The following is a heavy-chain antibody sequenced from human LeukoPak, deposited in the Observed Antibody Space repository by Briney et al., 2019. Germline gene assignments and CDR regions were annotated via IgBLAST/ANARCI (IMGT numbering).Heavy chain of an antibody. CDR3: AKTESPAAIRAGSDY. J-gene: IGHJ4*02. CDR1: GFTFSNYG. D-gene: IGHD2-2*02. Sequence: GGSLRLSCAASGFTFSNYGMSWVRQAPGKGLEWVSIISGSGSSTYNAGSVKGRFTISRDNSNNTPYLQMNSLRAEDTAVYYCAKTESPAAIRAGSDYWGQGTLVTVSS. CDR2: ISGSGSST. V-gene: IGHV3-23*01.